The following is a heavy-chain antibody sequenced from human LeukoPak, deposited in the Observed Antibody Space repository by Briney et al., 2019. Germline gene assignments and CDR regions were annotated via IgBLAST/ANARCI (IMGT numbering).Heavy chain of an antibody. CDR2: INPSGGGT. D-gene: IGHD2/OR15-2a*01. Sequence: AAVKVSCKASGYTFTGYHIHWVRQAPGQGLEWMGIINPSGGGTSYAQKFLGRVAMTRDTSTSTVYMELSSLRSEDTALYYCAREGATYFSGMDVWGQGTTVTVSS. J-gene: IGHJ6*02. CDR1: GYTFTGYH. V-gene: IGHV1-46*01. CDR3: AREGATYFSGMDV.